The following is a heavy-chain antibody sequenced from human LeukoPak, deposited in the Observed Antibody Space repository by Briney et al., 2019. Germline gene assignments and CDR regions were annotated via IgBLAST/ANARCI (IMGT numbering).Heavy chain of an antibody. CDR1: GGSISSSSYY. CDR2: IYYSGST. V-gene: IGHV4-39*01. Sequence: PSETLSLTCTVSGGSISSSSYYWGWIRQPPGKGLEWIGSIYYSGSTYYNPSLKSRVTISVDTSKNQFSLKLSSVTAADTAVYYCARHIVSGSEPYLEDFDYWGQGTLVTVSS. D-gene: IGHD3-10*01. CDR3: ARHIVSGSEPYLEDFDY. J-gene: IGHJ4*02.